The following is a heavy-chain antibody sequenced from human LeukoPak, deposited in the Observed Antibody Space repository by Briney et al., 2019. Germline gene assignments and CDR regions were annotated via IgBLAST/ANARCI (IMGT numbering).Heavy chain of an antibody. CDR3: VRSPRKYNWNSSYFYYMDV. D-gene: IGHD1/OR15-1a*01. J-gene: IGHJ6*03. V-gene: IGHV6-1*01. CDR2: TFYRSKWYN. CDR1: GDSVSSNSVA. Sequence: SQTLSLTCAISGDSVSSNSVAWNWIRQTPSRGLEWLGRTFYRSKWYNDYALSVKGRIIIKPDTSRNQFSLQLNSVTPEDTAVYYCVRSPRKYNWNSSYFYYMDVWGQGTTVTVSS.